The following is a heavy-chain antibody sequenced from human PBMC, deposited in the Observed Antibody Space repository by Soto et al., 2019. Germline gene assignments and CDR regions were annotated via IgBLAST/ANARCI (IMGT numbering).Heavy chain of an antibody. V-gene: IGHV4-31*03. D-gene: IGHD1-26*01. Sequence: QVQLQESGPGLVKPSQTLSLTCTVSDGSIDSGSYYRSWVRQYPGKGLEWIGSIHYSGSIYYSPSLRSRLTMLADASKNQFSLKLSSVTVADTAVYYCTRGLDRAKLGYWGQGIQVIVSS. J-gene: IGHJ4*02. CDR3: TRGLDRAKLGY. CDR2: IHYSGSI. CDR1: DGSIDSGSYY.